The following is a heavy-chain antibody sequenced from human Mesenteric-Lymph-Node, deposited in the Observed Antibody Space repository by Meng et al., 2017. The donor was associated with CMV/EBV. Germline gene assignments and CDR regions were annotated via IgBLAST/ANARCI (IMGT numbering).Heavy chain of an antibody. J-gene: IGHJ5*02. D-gene: IGHD2-2*01. CDR3: VRGRYCSSSSCSVGWFDP. CDR2: INSDGSST. V-gene: IGHV3-74*01. CDR1: GFTFSSYW. Sequence: GESLKISCAASGFTFSSYWMNWVRQAPGKGLVWVSRINSDGSSTSYADSVKGRFTISRDNAKNALYLQMNSLRADDTAVYYCVRGRYCSSSSCSVGWFDPWGQGTLVTVSS.